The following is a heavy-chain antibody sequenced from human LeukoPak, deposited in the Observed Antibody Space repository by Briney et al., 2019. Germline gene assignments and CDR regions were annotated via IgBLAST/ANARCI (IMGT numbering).Heavy chain of an antibody. CDR2: IRYDGTNK. Sequence: GGSLRLSCAASGFTFSSYGMHWVRQAPGKGLEWVAFIRYDGTNKYYADSVKGRFTISRDNSKNTLYLQMNSLRAEDTAVYYCAKSALGSGSYGYFDYWGQGTLVTVSS. D-gene: IGHD3-10*02. CDR3: AKSALGSGSYGYFDY. J-gene: IGHJ4*02. V-gene: IGHV3-30*02. CDR1: GFTFSSYG.